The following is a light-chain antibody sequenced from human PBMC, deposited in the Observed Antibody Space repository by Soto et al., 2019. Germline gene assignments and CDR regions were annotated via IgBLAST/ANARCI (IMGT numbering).Light chain of an antibody. Sequence: DIQMTQSPSTLSGSVGDRVTITCRASQTISSWLAWYQQKPGKAPKLLIYKASTLKSGVPSRFSGSGSGTEFTLTCSRLQPDDFATYYCQHYNSYSEAFGQGTKVELK. CDR2: KAS. CDR3: QHYNSYSEA. J-gene: IGKJ1*01. CDR1: QTISSW. V-gene: IGKV1-5*03.